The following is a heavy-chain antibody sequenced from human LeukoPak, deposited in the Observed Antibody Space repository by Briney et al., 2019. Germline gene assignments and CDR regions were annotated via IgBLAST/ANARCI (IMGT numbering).Heavy chain of an antibody. CDR1: GGTFSSYA. CDR2: IIPIFGTA. D-gene: IGHD2-2*01. CDR3: VSGGGYCSSTSCHSFDY. Sequence: SVKVSCKASGGTFSSYAISWVRQAPGQGREWVGGIIPIFGTANSAQKFQGRVTITTDQPPSTSYMELRSLRSEDTAVYYGVSGGGYCSSTSCHSFDYWGQGTLVTVSS. J-gene: IGHJ4*02. V-gene: IGHV1-69*05.